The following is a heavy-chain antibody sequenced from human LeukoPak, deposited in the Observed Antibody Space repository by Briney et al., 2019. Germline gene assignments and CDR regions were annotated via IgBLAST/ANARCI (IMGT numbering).Heavy chain of an antibody. V-gene: IGHV3-23*01. J-gene: IGHJ2*01. CDR2: IAGNNSPT. D-gene: IGHD2-2*01. CDR1: GFTFSSYS. CDR3: AKGATRATRHFDV. Sequence: GGSLRLSCVASGFTFSSYSLAWVRQTPGKGLAWVSIIAGNNSPTFYADSVEGRFTISRDNSKNMGYLQMNSLRVEDSGVYFCAKGATRATRHFDVWGRGTLVTVSS.